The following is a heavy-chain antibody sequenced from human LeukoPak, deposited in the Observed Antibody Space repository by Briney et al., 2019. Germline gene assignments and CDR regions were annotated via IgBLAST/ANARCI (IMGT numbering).Heavy chain of an antibody. CDR2: VYSDDTT. Sequence: GGSLRLSCAASGFTVNSNYMNWVRQAPGKGLVWVSVVYSDDTTYYADSVKGRFTISRDNSKNTLYLQMNNLRAEDTAVYYCARGGGYYAIDYWGQGTLVTVSS. CDR3: ARGGGYYAIDY. CDR1: GFTVNSNY. J-gene: IGHJ4*02. V-gene: IGHV3-53*01. D-gene: IGHD1-26*01.